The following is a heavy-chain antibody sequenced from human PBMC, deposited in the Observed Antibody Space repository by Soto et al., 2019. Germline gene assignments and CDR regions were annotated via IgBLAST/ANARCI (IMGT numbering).Heavy chain of an antibody. V-gene: IGHV4-39*01. J-gene: IGHJ4*02. CDR1: GGSISSSSYY. CDR2: IYYSGST. D-gene: IGHD4-17*01. CDR3: ARHLTDDYGDYVGIFDY. Sequence: SETLSLTCTVSGGSISSSSYYWGWIRQPPGKGLEWIGSIYYSGSTYYNPSLKSRVTISVDTSKNQFSLKLSSVTAADTAVYYCARHLTDDYGDYVGIFDYWGQGTLVTVS.